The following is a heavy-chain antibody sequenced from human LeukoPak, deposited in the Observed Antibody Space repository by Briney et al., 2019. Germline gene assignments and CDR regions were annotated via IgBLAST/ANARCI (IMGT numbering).Heavy chain of an antibody. Sequence: GGSLRLSCLASGFSFNSYTMNWVREAPGKGLEWVSAISGSGGSTYYADSVKGRFTISRDNSKNTLYLQMNSLRAEDTAVYYCAKDGVAIRYFGDWGQGTLVTVSS. V-gene: IGHV3-23*01. CDR2: ISGSGGST. D-gene: IGHD3-9*01. J-gene: IGHJ4*02. CDR3: AKDGVAIRYFGD. CDR1: GFSFNSYT.